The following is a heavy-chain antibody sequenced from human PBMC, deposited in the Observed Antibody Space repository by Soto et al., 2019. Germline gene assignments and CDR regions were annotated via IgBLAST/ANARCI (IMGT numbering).Heavy chain of an antibody. D-gene: IGHD2-2*01. J-gene: IGHJ6*02. Sequence: VQLVQSGAEVKEPGSSVKVSCKASGGTFSNYGISWVRQAPGQGLEWMGGIIPIFGSANYTQRFQGRVTITADELTSTVYMELSSLRSEDTAVYYCATGEVVVVPAAPDDYYYDLDVWGQGTTVTVSS. CDR3: ATGEVVVVPAAPDDYYYDLDV. CDR1: GGTFSNYG. CDR2: IIPIFGSA. V-gene: IGHV1-69*01.